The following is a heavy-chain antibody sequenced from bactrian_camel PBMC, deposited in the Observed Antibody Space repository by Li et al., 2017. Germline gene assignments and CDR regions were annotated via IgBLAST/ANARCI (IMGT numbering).Heavy chain of an antibody. CDR3: AADRLACLTQMPRPMSPRAYNL. CDR2: ISSDDIT. V-gene: IGHV3S53*01. Sequence: HVQLVESGGGSMQVGGSLRLSCVASGDTISRYCLGWFRQIPDKEREGVAGISSDDITTYANPVKGRFTISRDDAKNTAYLQMNSLRPEDTAMYYCAADRLACLTQMPRPMSPRAYNLWGQGTQVTVS. J-gene: IGHJ4*01. D-gene: IGHD1*01. CDR1: GDTISRYC.